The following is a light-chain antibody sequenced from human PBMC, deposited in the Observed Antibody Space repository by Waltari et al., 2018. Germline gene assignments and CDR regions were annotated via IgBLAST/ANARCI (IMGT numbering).Light chain of an antibody. Sequence: EIVMTQSPATLSLSPGERATLSCRASQTVSSALAWYQQKPGQAPRLIIYGASVRAPCVPARFSGSGSGTQFTLTITGLQSEDFAVYYCQQYKNWPPITFGRGTRLDIE. V-gene: IGKV3-15*01. CDR2: GAS. CDR1: QTVSSA. CDR3: QQYKNWPPIT. J-gene: IGKJ5*01.